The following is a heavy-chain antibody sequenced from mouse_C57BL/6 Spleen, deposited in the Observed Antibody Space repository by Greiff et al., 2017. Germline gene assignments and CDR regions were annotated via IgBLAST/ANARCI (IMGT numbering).Heavy chain of an antibody. Sequence: VQLQQSGAELVRPGASVTLSCKASGYTFTDYEMHWVKQTPVHGLEWIGAIDPETGGTAYNQKFKGKAILTADTSSSTAYMELRSLTSEDSAVYYCTRSAYYSNYFDYWGQGTTLTVSS. CDR1: GYTFTDYE. J-gene: IGHJ2*01. CDR2: IDPETGGT. D-gene: IGHD2-5*01. V-gene: IGHV1-15*01. CDR3: TRSAYYSNYFDY.